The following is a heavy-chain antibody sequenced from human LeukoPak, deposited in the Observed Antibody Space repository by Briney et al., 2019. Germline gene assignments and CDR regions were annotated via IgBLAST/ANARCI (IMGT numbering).Heavy chain of an antibody. CDR3: ARFFRTVWELPYY. D-gene: IGHD1-26*01. CDR2: IYHDGNT. Sequence: SETLSLTCSVSGYSISSGYYWGWIRQPPGKGLEWIGNIYHDGNTYYNPSLKSRVTISVDTSKNQFSLRLSSVTAADAAVYYCARFFRTVWELPYYWGPGTLVTVSS. CDR1: GYSISSGYY. J-gene: IGHJ4*02. V-gene: IGHV4-38-2*02.